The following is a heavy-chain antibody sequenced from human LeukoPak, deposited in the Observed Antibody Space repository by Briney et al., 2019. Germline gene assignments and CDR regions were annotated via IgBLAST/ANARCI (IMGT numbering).Heavy chain of an antibody. CDR1: GFTFNNYA. CDR3: AKRAITSTILYYDH. J-gene: IGHJ4*02. Sequence: GGSLRLSCATSGFTFNNYAMSWVRQAPGKGLEWVSSISYSDDSTYYADSVKGRFTISRDNSKNALYLQSNSLRAEDTAVYYCAKRAITSTILYYDHWGQGTLVTVSS. D-gene: IGHD1-26*01. CDR2: ISYSDDST. V-gene: IGHV3-23*01.